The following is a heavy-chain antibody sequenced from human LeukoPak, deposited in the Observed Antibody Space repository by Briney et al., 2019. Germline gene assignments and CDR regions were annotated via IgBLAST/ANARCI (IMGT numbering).Heavy chain of an antibody. CDR1: GGSISSHY. V-gene: IGHV4-59*11. CDR3: ARGRDTSGCYYAMDV. CDR2: AYYSGST. J-gene: IGHJ6*02. D-gene: IGHD3-10*01. Sequence: SETLSLTCTVSGGSISSHYWNWVRQPPGKGLEWIGYAYYSGSTNYSPSLKSRVTISVDTSKKQFSLKLSSVTAADTAVYYCARGRDTSGCYYAMDVWGQGTTVTVSS.